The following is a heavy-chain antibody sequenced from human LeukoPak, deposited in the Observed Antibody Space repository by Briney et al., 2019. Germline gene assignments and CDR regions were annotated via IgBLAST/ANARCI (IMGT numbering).Heavy chain of an antibody. J-gene: IGHJ4*02. Sequence: ASVKVSCKASGGTFSSYAISWVRQAPGQGLEWMGRIIPILGIANYAQKFQGRVTITADKSTSTAYMELSSLRSEDTAVYYCARESSGFRVFDYWGQGTLVTVSS. V-gene: IGHV1-69*04. D-gene: IGHD6-19*01. CDR1: GGTFSSYA. CDR3: ARESSGFRVFDY. CDR2: IIPILGIA.